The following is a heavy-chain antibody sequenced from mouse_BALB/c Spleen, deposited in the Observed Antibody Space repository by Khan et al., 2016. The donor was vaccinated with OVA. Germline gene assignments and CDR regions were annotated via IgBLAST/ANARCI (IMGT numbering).Heavy chain of an antibody. CDR1: GFTFSSYS. J-gene: IGHJ2*01. D-gene: IGHD1-1*01. CDR3: TRDRNYYGSSFYFDY. Sequence: VEAGGGLVKPGGSLRLSGEASGFTFSSYSMSWVRQTPEKRLEWVATITSGGSYTYYPDSVQGRVTISRDNAKNTLYLQMSSLKSEDTAIYYCTRDRNYYGSSFYFDYWGQGTTLTVSS. CDR2: ITSGGSYT. V-gene: IGHV5-6-4*01.